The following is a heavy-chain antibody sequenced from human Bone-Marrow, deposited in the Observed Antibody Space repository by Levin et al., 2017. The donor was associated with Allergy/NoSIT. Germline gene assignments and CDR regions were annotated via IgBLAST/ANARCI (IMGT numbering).Heavy chain of an antibody. V-gene: IGHV3-23*01. D-gene: IGHD3-10*01. CDR2: ISGSGATT. J-gene: IGHJ4*02. CDR1: GFTFSSYA. Sequence: SCAASGFTFSSYAMSWVRQAPGKGLEWVSAISGSGATTYYADSVKGRFTISRDNSKNTLSVQMNSLRAEDTAVYYCAKDLYPTSSGDGGQDYWGQGTLVTVSS. CDR3: AKDLYPTSSGDGGQDY.